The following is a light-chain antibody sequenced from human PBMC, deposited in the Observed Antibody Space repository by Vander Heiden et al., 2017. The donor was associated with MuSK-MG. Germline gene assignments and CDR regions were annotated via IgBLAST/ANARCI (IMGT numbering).Light chain of an antibody. V-gene: IGKV1-39*01. CDR3: QQSNSTPCT. CDR2: AAS. CDR1: QSISSY. J-gene: IGKJ2*02. Sequence: DIQMTQSPSSLSASVGDRVTITCRASQSISSYLNWYQQKPGKAPKLLIYAASSFESGVPSRFSGSGSGTDFTLTISRLQPEDFATYYCQQSNSTPCTFGQGTKVEIK.